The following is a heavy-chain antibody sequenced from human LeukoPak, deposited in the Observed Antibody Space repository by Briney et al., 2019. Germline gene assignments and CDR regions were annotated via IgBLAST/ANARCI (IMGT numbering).Heavy chain of an antibody. CDR3: AREGGSSSKYYYYYYMDV. J-gene: IGHJ6*03. CDR2: ISSSSSYI. V-gene: IGHV3-21*01. Sequence: GGSLRLSCAASGFTFSSYSMNWVRQAPGKGLEWVSSISSSSSYIYYADSVKGRFTISRDNAKNSLYLQMNSLRAEDTAVYYCAREGGSSSKYYYYYYMDVWGKGTTVTLSS. CDR1: GFTFSSYS. D-gene: IGHD6-6*01.